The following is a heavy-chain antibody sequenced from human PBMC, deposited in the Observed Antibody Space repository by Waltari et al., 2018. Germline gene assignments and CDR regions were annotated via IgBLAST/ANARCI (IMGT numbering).Heavy chain of an antibody. V-gene: IGHV1-69-2*01. J-gene: IGHJ3*02. Sequence: EVQLLQSGTELKKPGSTVKISCQVSGYRFTDYYIHWVQQAPGKGPQWMGLVDPEDGETIYAERFHGRVTITRDTSASTGYMELSSLRSEDTAVYYCARVEGAAGLDIWGQGTMVTVSS. CDR3: ARVEGAAGLDI. CDR2: VDPEDGET. CDR1: GYRFTDYY. D-gene: IGHD3-16*01.